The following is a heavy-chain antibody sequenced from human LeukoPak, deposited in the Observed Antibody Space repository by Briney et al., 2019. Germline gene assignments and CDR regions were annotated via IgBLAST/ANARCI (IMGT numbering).Heavy chain of an antibody. D-gene: IGHD6-13*01. J-gene: IGHJ4*02. CDR2: IYSDGTT. Sequence: PGGSLRLSCAASGFTVSDNYLSWVRQAPGKGLEWVSVIYSDGTTEYADSVKGRFTISRDNSKSTLFLQMNSLRAEDTAVYYCARDSLAGTLFDYWGQGTLVTVSS. V-gene: IGHV3-53*01. CDR1: GFTVSDNY. CDR3: ARDSLAGTLFDY.